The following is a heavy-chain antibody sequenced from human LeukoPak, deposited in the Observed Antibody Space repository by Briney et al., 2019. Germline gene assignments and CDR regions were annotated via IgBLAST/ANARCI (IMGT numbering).Heavy chain of an antibody. Sequence: PSENLSLTCTVSGGSISSYYWSWIRQPPGKGLEWIGYIFYSGSTNYNPSLNSRVTISVDTSKNQSSLKLSFVTAADTAVYYCARAPSGGWYNWFDPWGQGTLVTVSS. CDR2: IFYSGST. CDR1: GGSISSYY. D-gene: IGHD6-19*01. J-gene: IGHJ5*02. CDR3: ARAPSGGWYNWFDP. V-gene: IGHV4-59*08.